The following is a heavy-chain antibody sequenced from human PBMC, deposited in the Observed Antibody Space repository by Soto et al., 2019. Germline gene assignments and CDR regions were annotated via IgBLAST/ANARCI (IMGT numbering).Heavy chain of an antibody. CDR2: ISPSSGAT. D-gene: IGHD3-22*01. CDR3: ARELYDNGPSGLDV. Sequence: GASVKVSCKASGYTFTDSYIHRVRQAPGKGLEWMGWISPSSGATQYAQKFQGWVTVTRDTSTSTVYLDVSRLKSDGSAVYYCARELYDNGPSGLDVWGQGTTVTVSS. CDR1: GYTFTDSY. J-gene: IGHJ6*02. V-gene: IGHV1-2*04.